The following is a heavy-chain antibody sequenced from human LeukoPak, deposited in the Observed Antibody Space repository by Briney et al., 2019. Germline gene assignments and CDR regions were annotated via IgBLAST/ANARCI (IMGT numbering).Heavy chain of an antibody. J-gene: IGHJ6*04. CDR2: IYYSGST. CDR3: ARNCQGCGWYLQDV. CDR1: SGSISSSSYY. Sequence: RPSETLSLTCTVSSGSISSSSYYWGWIRQPPGKGLEWIGSIYYSGSTYYNPSLKSRVTISVDTSKNQFSLKLSSVTAADTAVYYCARNCQGCGWYLQDVWGKGTTVTISS. V-gene: IGHV4-39*01. D-gene: IGHD6-19*01.